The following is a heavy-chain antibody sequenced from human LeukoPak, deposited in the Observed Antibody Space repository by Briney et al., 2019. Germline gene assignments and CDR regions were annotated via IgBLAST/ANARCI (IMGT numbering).Heavy chain of an antibody. J-gene: IGHJ4*02. Sequence: PGGSLRLSRAASGFTFSSYAMSWVRQAPGKGLEWVSAISGSGGSTYYADSVKGRFTISRDNSKNTLYLQMNSLRAEDTAVYYCAKEGDMYGDYVVGGYYWGQGTLVTVSS. CDR3: AKEGDMYGDYVVGGYY. CDR1: GFTFSSYA. CDR2: ISGSGGST. D-gene: IGHD4-17*01. V-gene: IGHV3-23*01.